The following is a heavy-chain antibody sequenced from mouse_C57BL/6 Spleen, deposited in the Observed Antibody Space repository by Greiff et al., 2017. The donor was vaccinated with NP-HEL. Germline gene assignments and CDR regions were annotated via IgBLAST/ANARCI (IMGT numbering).Heavy chain of an antibody. CDR3: TGSLRGGWYFDV. Sequence: EVQRVESGGGLVQPGGSMKLSCVASGFTFSNYWMNWVRQSPEKGLEWVAQIRLKSDNYATHYAESVKGRFTISRDDSKSSVYLQMNNLRAEDTGIYYCTGSLRGGWYFDVWGTGTTVTVS. V-gene: IGHV6-3*01. CDR2: IRLKSDNYAT. CDR1: GFTFSNYW. D-gene: IGHD1-1*01. J-gene: IGHJ1*03.